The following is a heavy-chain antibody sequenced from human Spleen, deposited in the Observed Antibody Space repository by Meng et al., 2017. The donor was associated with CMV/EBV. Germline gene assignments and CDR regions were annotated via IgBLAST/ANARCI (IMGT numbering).Heavy chain of an antibody. D-gene: IGHD3-10*01. J-gene: IGHJ4*02. CDR2: INDSGGST. Sequence: GESLKISCAASGFTFSSYAMSWVRQAPGKGLEWVSTINDSGGSTYYADSVKGRFTISRDNSKKTLYLQMNSLRAEDTAIYYCAKLLYWGQGTLVTVSS. CDR3: AKLLY. V-gene: IGHV3-23*01. CDR1: GFTFSSYA.